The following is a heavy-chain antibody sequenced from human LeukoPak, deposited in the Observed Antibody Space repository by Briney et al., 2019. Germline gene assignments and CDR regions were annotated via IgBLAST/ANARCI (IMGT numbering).Heavy chain of an antibody. Sequence: ASVKVSCKASGYTFTSYDINWVRQATGQGLEWMGWMNPNSGNTGYAQKFQGRVTMTRNTSISTAYMELSSLRSEDTAVYYCASPSPGPNYDFWSGYCGPYYYYGMDVWGQGTTVTVSS. CDR2: MNPNSGNT. D-gene: IGHD3-3*01. CDR3: ASPSPGPNYDFWSGYCGPYYYYGMDV. J-gene: IGHJ6*02. CDR1: GYTFTSYD. V-gene: IGHV1-8*01.